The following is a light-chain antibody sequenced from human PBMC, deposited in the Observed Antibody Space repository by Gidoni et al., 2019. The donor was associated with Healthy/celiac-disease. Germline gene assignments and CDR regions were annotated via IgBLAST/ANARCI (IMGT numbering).Light chain of an antibody. V-gene: IGKV3-15*01. CDR1: QSVSSN. CDR3: QQYSGLGT. J-gene: IGKJ1*01. CDR2: GAS. Sequence: EIVMTQSPATLSVSPGERATLSCRASQSVSSNLAWYQQKPGQAPRLLIYGASTRATGIPARFSGSGSGTEFTLTISSLQSEDFAVYYCQQYSGLGTFXXXTKVEIK.